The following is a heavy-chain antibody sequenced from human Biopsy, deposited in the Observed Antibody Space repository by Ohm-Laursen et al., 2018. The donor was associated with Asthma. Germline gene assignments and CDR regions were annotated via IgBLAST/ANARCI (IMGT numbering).Heavy chain of an antibody. V-gene: IGHV1-18*01. J-gene: IGHJ6*02. CDR2: ISVYNGNT. CDR3: ARAVDYSHYYGIDV. CDR1: GYTFNSAG. D-gene: IGHD3-10*01. Sequence: GASVKVSCKISGYTFNSAGITWVRQAPGQGLEWMGWISVYNGNTKVAQKLQDRVTMIIDTSTSTAYMELRSLRSDDTAVYFCARAVDYSHYYGIDVWGQGTTVTVS.